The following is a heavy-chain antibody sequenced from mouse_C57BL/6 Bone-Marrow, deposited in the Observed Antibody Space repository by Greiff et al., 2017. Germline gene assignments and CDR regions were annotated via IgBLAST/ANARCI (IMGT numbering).Heavy chain of an antibody. CDR3: TGRWLLSYYFDY. CDR1: GFTFSNYW. Sequence: EVKVVESGGGLVQPGGSMKLSCVASGFTFSNYWMNWVRQSPEKGLEWVAQIRLKSDNYATHYAESGKGRFTISRDDSKSSVYLQMNNLSAEDTGIYYCTGRWLLSYYFDYWGQGTTLTVSS. D-gene: IGHD2-3*01. V-gene: IGHV6-3*01. CDR2: IRLKSDNYAT. J-gene: IGHJ2*01.